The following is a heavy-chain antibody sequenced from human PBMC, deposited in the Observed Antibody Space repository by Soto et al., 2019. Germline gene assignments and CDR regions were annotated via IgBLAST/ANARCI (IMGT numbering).Heavy chain of an antibody. D-gene: IGHD1-7*01. Sequence: SETLSLTCSVSGGSISSFYWSWIRQSPGKGPEWIGFVHHSGTTNYNPSLESRVTMSLDTSKSQFSLKLNAVTAADTAVYYCATRPPDGNFFGVFDFWSQGTLVTVSS. CDR1: GGSISSFY. CDR2: VHHSGTT. J-gene: IGHJ4*02. V-gene: IGHV4-59*01. CDR3: ATRPPDGNFFGVFDF.